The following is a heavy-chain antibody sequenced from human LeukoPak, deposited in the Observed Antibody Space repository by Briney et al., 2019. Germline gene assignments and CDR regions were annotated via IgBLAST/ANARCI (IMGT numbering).Heavy chain of an antibody. V-gene: IGHV1-2*02. J-gene: IGHJ4*02. Sequence: ASVKVSCKASGYTFTGYYMHWVRQAPGQGLEWMGWINPNSGGTNYAQKFQGRVTMTRDTSISTAYMELSRLRSDDTAVYYCARVPRDSSGLFGYWGQGTLVTVSS. CDR1: GYTFTGYY. D-gene: IGHD3-22*01. CDR2: INPNSGGT. CDR3: ARVPRDSSGLFGY.